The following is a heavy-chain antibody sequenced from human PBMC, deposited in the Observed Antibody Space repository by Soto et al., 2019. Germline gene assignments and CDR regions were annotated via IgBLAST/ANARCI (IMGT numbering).Heavy chain of an antibody. Sequence: QVQLQESGPGLVKPSETLSLTCTVSGGSISSYYWSWIRQPPGKGLEWIGYIYYTGSTNDNPSLKSRVTISVDTSKNQFSMKLSYVTAADTAVYYCARQRYDSSGPHSPFDYWGQGTLVTVSS. J-gene: IGHJ4*02. V-gene: IGHV4-59*01. CDR2: IYYTGST. CDR3: ARQRYDSSGPHSPFDY. D-gene: IGHD3-22*01. CDR1: GGSISSYY.